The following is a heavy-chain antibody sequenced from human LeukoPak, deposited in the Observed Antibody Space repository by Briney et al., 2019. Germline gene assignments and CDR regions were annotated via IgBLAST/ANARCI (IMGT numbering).Heavy chain of an antibody. D-gene: IGHD2-2*01. J-gene: IGHJ6*03. CDR2: INLKSGGT. CDR1: AYTFTGYY. V-gene: IGHV1-2*02. Sequence: ASVKVSCKASAYTFTGYYMHWVRQAPGQGLEWMGWINLKSGGTNYAQKFQGRVTMTRDTSISTAYMELSRLRSDDTAVYYCAQSSYCSSTSCHYYYYYYMDVWGKGTTVTVSS. CDR3: AQSSYCSSTSCHYYYYYYMDV.